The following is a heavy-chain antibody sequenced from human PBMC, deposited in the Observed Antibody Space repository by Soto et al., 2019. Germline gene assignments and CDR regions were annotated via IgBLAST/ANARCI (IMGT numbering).Heavy chain of an antibody. CDR3: ARDSPITRGALFDY. J-gene: IGHJ4*02. V-gene: IGHV3-48*02. Sequence: EVQLVESGGGLVQPGGSLRLSCAASGFTFSTYSMNWVRQAPGKGLEWVSYISSSSSTIYYADSVKGRFTISRDNAKNSLYLQMNSLRDEDTDVYYCARDSPITRGALFDYWGQRTLVTVSS. CDR2: ISSSSSTI. D-gene: IGHD3-10*01. CDR1: GFTFSTYS.